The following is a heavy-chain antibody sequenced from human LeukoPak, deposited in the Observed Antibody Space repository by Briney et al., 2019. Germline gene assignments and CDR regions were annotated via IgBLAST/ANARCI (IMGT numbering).Heavy chain of an antibody. CDR2: ISGSGGST. J-gene: IGHJ5*02. Sequence: GGSLRLSCAASGFTFSSYAMSWVRQAPGKGLEWVSAISGSGGSTDYADSVKGRFTISRDNSKNTLYLQMNSLRAEDTAVYYCAKEGGYYDILTGYSDDHWFDPWGQGTLVTVSS. D-gene: IGHD3-9*01. CDR1: GFTFSSYA. CDR3: AKEGGYYDILTGYSDDHWFDP. V-gene: IGHV3-23*01.